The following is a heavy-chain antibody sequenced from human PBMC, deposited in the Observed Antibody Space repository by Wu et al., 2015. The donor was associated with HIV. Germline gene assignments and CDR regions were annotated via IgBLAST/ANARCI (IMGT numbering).Heavy chain of an antibody. V-gene: IGHV1-8*01. CDR1: GYTFTSYD. CDR2: MNPNSGNT. Sequence: QVQLVQSGAEVKKPGASVKVSCKASGYTFTSYDINWVRQATGQGLEWMGWMNPNSGNTGYAQKFQGRVTMTRNTSISTAYMELSSLRSEDTAVYYCARGVESPSLHYGDYELVWFDPWGQGTLVHRLL. D-gene: IGHD4-17*01. CDR3: ARGVESPSLHYGDYELVWFDP. J-gene: IGHJ5*02.